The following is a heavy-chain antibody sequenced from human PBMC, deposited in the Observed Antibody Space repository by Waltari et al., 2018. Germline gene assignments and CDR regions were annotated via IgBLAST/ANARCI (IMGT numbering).Heavy chain of an antibody. V-gene: IGHV3-66*01. CDR2: IYSDGRT. CDR3: AKDAGPVAAEGDY. D-gene: IGHD6-19*01. J-gene: IGHJ4*02. Sequence: EVLLVESGGGLVQPGGSLSLSCAAPGFTVSSYYMRWVRQAPGKGLEWVSLIYSDGRTYYADSVKGRFTISRDNYKNTVYLQMSRLRVEDTAVYYCAKDAGPVAAEGDYWGQGTLVTVSS. CDR1: GFTVSSYY.